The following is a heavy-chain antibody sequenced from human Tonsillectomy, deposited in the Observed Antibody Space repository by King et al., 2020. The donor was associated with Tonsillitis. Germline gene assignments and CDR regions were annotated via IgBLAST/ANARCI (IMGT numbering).Heavy chain of an antibody. CDR2: ISGSVGST. D-gene: IGHD3-22*01. V-gene: IGHV3-23*04. Sequence: VQLVESGGGLVQPGGSLRLSCAASGFTFSSYAMTWFRQAPGKGLEWVSAISGSVGSTYYADSVKGRFTISRDNSKNTVYMQMNSLRAEDTAVYYCAKDRGTSITMIVVSAFDIWGQGTMVTVSS. CDR1: GFTFSSYA. J-gene: IGHJ3*02. CDR3: AKDRGTSITMIVVSAFDI.